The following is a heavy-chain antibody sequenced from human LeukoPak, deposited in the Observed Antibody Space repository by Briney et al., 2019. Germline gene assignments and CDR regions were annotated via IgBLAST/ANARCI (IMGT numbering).Heavy chain of an antibody. CDR1: GGSISSSSYY. CDR3: AREGPFMITFGGLDY. J-gene: IGHJ4*02. Sequence: SETLSLTCTVSGGSISSSSYYWGWIRQPPGKGLEWIGSIYYSGSTYYNPSLKGRVTISVDTSKNQFSLRLSSVTAADTAVYYCAREGPFMITFGGLDYWGQGTLVTVSS. V-gene: IGHV4-39*02. D-gene: IGHD3-16*01. CDR2: IYYSGST.